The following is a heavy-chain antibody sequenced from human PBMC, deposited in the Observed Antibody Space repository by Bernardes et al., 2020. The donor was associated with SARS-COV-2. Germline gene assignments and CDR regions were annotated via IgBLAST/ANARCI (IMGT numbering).Heavy chain of an antibody. D-gene: IGHD3-9*01. CDR1: GGSVSGYY. CDR3: ARSPSQLDILAYDY. J-gene: IGHJ4*02. CDR2: MDYNGNT. V-gene: IGHV4-34*01. Sequence: ETSYLTCAVYGGSVSGYYWTWIRRPPGPGLEWLGEMDYNGNTNYNPSLKSRVAFSVDTSQNQFSLKMTSVTVADTAVYFCARSPSQLDILAYDYWGQGVLVTVSA.